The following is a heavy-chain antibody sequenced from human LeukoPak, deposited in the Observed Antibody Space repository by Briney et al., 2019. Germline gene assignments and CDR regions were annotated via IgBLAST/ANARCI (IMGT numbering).Heavy chain of an antibody. V-gene: IGHV4-31*03. CDR2: IYYSGST. CDR1: GGSISSGGYY. CDR3: ARGGYCSSTSCYDYYMDV. Sequence: SQTLSLTCTVSGGSISSGGYYWSWIRQHPGKGLEWIGYIYYSGSTYYNPSLKSRVTISVDTSKNQFSLKLSSVTAADTAVYYCARGGYCSSTSCYDYYMDVWGKGATVTVSS. J-gene: IGHJ6*03. D-gene: IGHD2-2*01.